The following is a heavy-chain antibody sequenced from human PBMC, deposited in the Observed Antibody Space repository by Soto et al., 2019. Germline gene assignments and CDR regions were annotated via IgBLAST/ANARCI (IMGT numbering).Heavy chain of an antibody. Sequence: QITLKESGPTLVKPTQPLTLTCTFSGFSLSTSGVGVGWIRQPPGDALEWLALIYWDDDKRYSPSLKTRLTITKDTSKNHVVLTMTNLDPVHTATYYCAYSVVGVWGYGYSCFDYWCQGTLVTGSS. CDR3: AYSVVGVWGYGYSCFDY. V-gene: IGHV2-5*02. CDR2: IYWDDDK. CDR1: GFSLSTSGVG. D-gene: IGHD2-15*01. J-gene: IGHJ4*02.